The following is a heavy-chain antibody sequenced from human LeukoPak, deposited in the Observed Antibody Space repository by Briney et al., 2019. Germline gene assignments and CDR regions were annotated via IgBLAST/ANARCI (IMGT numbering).Heavy chain of an antibody. Sequence: PSETLSLTCAVYGGSFSAYYWSCIRQPPGKGLEWIGEINHSGSTNYNPSLKSRVTISVDTSKNQFSLKLSSVTAADTAVYYCAGGVGGATGNHYNRGVGGKGPRVPV. CDR3: AGGVGGATGNHYNRGV. CDR1: GGSFSAYY. CDR2: INHSGST. J-gene: IGHJ6*03. D-gene: IGHD1-26*01. V-gene: IGHV4-34*01.